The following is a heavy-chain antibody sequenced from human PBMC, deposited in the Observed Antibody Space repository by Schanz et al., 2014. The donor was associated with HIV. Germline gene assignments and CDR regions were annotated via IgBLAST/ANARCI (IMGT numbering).Heavy chain of an antibody. CDR3: VRETSAGVDYFDY. CDR1: GFTFDSYT. CDR2: ISGGSGDK. Sequence: EVQVVDSGGGLVKPGGSLRLSCVVSGFTFDSYTMNWVRQAPGKGLEWVSSISGGSGDKLYADSIKGRFTISRDTANNAVYLQMNNLRGDDTAVYYGVRETSAGVDYFDYWGQGTLVTVS. V-gene: IGHV3-21*01. D-gene: IGHD3-10*01. J-gene: IGHJ4*02.